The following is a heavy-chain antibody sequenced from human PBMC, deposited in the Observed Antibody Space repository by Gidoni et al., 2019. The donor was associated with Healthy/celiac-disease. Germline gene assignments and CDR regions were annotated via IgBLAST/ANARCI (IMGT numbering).Heavy chain of an antibody. J-gene: IGHJ6*02. D-gene: IGHD3-3*01. CDR1: GGTFSSYA. CDR2: IIPIFGTA. CDR3: ARGGYDFWSGYAQVRYYYYGMDV. V-gene: IGHV1-69*01. Sequence: QVQLVQSGAEVKKPGSSVKVSCKASGGTFSSYAISWVRQAPGQGLEWMGGIIPIFGTANYAQKFQGRVTITADESTSTAYMELSSLRSEDTAVYYCARGGYDFWSGYAQVRYYYYGMDVWGQGTTVTVSS.